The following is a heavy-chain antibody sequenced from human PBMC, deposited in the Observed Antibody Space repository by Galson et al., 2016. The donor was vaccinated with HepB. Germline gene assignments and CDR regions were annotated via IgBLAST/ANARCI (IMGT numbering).Heavy chain of an antibody. CDR2: ISGSGSDT. D-gene: IGHD3-10*01. CDR3: VRVGSLAGSGTYDY. V-gene: IGHV3-11*06. Sequence: SLRLSCAVSGFTFSDFYMSWLRQAPGKGLEWLSYISGSGSDTIYADSLKGRFTISRDNAENSLFLQIHSLGVEDTAVYYCVRVGSLAGSGTYDYWGQGTLVTVSS. CDR1: GFTFSDFY. J-gene: IGHJ4*02.